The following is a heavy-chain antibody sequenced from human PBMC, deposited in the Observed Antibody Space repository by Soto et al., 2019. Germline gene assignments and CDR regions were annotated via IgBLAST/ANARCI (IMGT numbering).Heavy chain of an antibody. V-gene: IGHV3-72*01. J-gene: IGHJ4*02. Sequence: GGSLRLSCAASGFTSSDHYMDWVRQAPGKGLEWVGRSRNKPNGYTTEYAASVTGRFTISRDESKNSLYLQMNSLKTEDTAVYYCIRISGSYFFDFWGQGALVTVSS. CDR2: SRNKPNGYTT. CDR3: IRISGSYFFDF. D-gene: IGHD1-26*01. CDR1: GFTSSDHY.